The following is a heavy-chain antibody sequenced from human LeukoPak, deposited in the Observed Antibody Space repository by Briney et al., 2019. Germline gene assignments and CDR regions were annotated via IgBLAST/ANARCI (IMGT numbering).Heavy chain of an antibody. CDR1: GGSISSSSYY. D-gene: IGHD1-26*01. Sequence: SETLSLTCTVSGGSISSSSYYWGWIRQPPGKGLEWIGSIYYSGSTYYNPSLKSRVTISVDTSKNQFSLKLSSVTAADTAVYYCASSGGSYGYYYYYMDVWGKGTTVTASS. CDR3: ASSGGSYGYYYYYMDV. V-gene: IGHV4-39*07. CDR2: IYYSGST. J-gene: IGHJ6*03.